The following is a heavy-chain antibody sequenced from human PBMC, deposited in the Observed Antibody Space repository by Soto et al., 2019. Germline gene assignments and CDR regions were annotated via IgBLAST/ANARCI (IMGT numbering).Heavy chain of an antibody. CDR3: ASGPSRLQLFDY. V-gene: IGHV3-66*01. Sequence: GGSLRLSCAASGFIVSNHYMSWVRQAPGKGLEWVSLTFTDGNTYYADSVKGRFTVSRDTSKNTLYLQMNSLRAEDTAMYYCASGPSRLQLFDYWGQGTLVTVSS. J-gene: IGHJ4*02. D-gene: IGHD4-4*01. CDR1: GFIVSNHY. CDR2: TFTDGNT.